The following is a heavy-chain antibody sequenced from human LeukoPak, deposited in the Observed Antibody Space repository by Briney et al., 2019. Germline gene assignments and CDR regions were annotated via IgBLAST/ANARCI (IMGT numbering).Heavy chain of an antibody. Sequence: PSETLSLTCIVSGGSISSSSYYWGWIRQPPGKGLEWIGSIYYSGSTYYNPSLKSRVTISVDRSKNQFSLKLSSVTAADTAVYYCARHRSGWLQSSFDYWGQGTLVTVSS. J-gene: IGHJ4*02. D-gene: IGHD5-24*01. V-gene: IGHV4-39*01. CDR2: IYYSGST. CDR1: GGSISSSSYY. CDR3: ARHRSGWLQSSFDY.